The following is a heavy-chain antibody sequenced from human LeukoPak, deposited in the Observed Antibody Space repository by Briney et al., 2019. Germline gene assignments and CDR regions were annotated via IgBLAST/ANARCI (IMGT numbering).Heavy chain of an antibody. CDR2: IYYSGST. Sequence: SETLSLTCAVSGGSISSSSYYWGWIRQPPGKGLEGNGRIYYSGSTYFNPSLKSRVPISVDTSKNQFSLKLSSVTAAGTAVYYCARDEQWLGNGFDCWGQGTLVTVSS. CDR3: ARDEQWLGNGFDC. D-gene: IGHD6-19*01. CDR1: GGSISSSSYY. J-gene: IGHJ4*02. V-gene: IGHV4-39*07.